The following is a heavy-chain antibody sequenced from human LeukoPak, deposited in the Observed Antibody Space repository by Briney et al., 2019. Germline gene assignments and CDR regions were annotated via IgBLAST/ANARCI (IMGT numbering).Heavy chain of an antibody. Sequence: SETLSLTCAVYGGSFSGYYWSRIRQPPGKGLEWIGEINHSGSTNYNPSLKSRVTISVDTSKNQFSLKLSSVTAADTAVYYCAGRRGRYGEFDYWGQGTLVTVSS. J-gene: IGHJ4*02. V-gene: IGHV4-34*01. CDR2: INHSGST. D-gene: IGHD4-17*01. CDR1: GGSFSGYY. CDR3: AGRRGRYGEFDY.